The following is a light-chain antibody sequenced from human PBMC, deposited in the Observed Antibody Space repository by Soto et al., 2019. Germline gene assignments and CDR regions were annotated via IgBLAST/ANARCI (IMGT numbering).Light chain of an antibody. CDR3: QQYGSSPPWT. Sequence: ESVLTQSPGTLSLSPGERATLSCRASQSVSSSYLAWYQQKPGQAPRLLIYGASSRATGIPDRFSGSGSGTDFTLTISRLEPEDFAVYYCQQYGSSPPWTSGQGTKVEIK. V-gene: IGKV3-20*01. J-gene: IGKJ1*01. CDR1: QSVSSSY. CDR2: GAS.